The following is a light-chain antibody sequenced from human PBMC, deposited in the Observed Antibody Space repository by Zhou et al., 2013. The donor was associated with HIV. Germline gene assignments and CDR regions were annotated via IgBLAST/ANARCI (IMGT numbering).Light chain of an antibody. CDR3: QQYNSFSGT. J-gene: IGKJ1*01. V-gene: IGKV1-5*03. CDR2: MAS. Sequence: DIQMTQSPSTLSASVGDRVTITCRASQSISSWLAWYQQKPGKAPKLLIYMASSLESGVPSRFSGSGSATEFTLTISSLQADDFATYYCQQYNSFSGTFGQGTKVEIK. CDR1: QSISSW.